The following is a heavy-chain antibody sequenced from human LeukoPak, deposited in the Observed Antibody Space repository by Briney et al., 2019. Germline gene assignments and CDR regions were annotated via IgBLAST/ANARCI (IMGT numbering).Heavy chain of an antibody. CDR2: INPNSGGT. Sequence: ASVKVSCKASGYTFTGYYMHWLRQAPGQGLEWMGWINPNSGGTNYAQKFQGRVTMTRDTSISTAYMELSRLRSDDTAVYYCASRNPSHSSSWFDYWGQGTLATVSS. V-gene: IGHV1-2*02. J-gene: IGHJ4*02. CDR1: GYTFTGYY. D-gene: IGHD6-13*01. CDR3: ASRNPSHSSSWFDY.